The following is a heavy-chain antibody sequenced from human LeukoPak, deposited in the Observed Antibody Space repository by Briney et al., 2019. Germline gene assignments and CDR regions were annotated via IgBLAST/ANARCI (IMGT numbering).Heavy chain of an antibody. D-gene: IGHD3-9*01. CDR1: GSSISSYY. V-gene: IGHV4-59*01. CDR3: ASTPRYFDWLFPGY. Sequence: SETLSLTCTVSGSSISSYYWSWIRQPPGKGLEWIGYIYYSGSTNYNPSLKSRVTISVDTSKNQFSLKLSSVTAADTAVYYCASTPRYFDWLFPGYWGQGTLVTVSS. J-gene: IGHJ4*02. CDR2: IYYSGST.